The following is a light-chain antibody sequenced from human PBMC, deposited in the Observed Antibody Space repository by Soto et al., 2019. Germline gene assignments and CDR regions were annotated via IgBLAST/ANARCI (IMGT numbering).Light chain of an antibody. V-gene: IGKV3-11*01. CDR1: RSISTY. CDR3: QQYGTSPAT. Sequence: VLTQSPATVSLSPGERATLSCRASRSISTYLAWYQQKPGQAPRLLIYEALNRATGIPARFSGSGSGTDFTLTISSLEPEDFAVYYCQQYGTSPATFGQGTKVDIK. CDR2: EAL. J-gene: IGKJ1*01.